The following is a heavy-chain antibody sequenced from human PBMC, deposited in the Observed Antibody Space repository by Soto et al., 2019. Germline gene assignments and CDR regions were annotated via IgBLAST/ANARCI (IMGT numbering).Heavy chain of an antibody. CDR1: GFTFSSYG. CDR3: ERARITIFGVVRQYGMDV. D-gene: IGHD3-3*01. Sequence: PGGSLRLSCAASGFTFSSYGMHLVRQSPGKGLEWVAVIWYDGSNKYYADSVKGRFTISRDNSKNTLYLQMNSLRAEDTAVYYCERARITIFGVVRQYGMDVSGQGTTFTVSS. J-gene: IGHJ6*02. CDR2: IWYDGSNK. V-gene: IGHV3-33*01.